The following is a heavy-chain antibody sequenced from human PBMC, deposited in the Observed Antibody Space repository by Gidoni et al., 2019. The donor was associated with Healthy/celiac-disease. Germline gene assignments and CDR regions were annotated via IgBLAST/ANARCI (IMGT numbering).Heavy chain of an antibody. D-gene: IGHD2-2*01. V-gene: IGHV4-4*07. J-gene: IGHJ4*02. CDR3: ARDTVVPAARYYFDY. Sequence: QVQLQESGPGLVKPSETLSLTCPVSGGSISSYSWSWIRQPAGKGLEWIGRIYTSGSTNYNPSLKSRVTMSVDTSKNQFSLKLSSVTAADTAVYYCARDTVVPAARYYFDYWGQGTLVTVSS. CDR1: GGSISSYS. CDR2: IYTSGST.